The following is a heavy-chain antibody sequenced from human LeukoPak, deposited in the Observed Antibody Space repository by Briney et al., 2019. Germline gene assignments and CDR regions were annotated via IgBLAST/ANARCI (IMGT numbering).Heavy chain of an antibody. V-gene: IGHV1-46*01. CDR2: INPSGGRA. Sequence: ASVKVSCKASGYTFTSLYMHWVRQAPGQGLEWMGIINPSGGRASYAQKFQGRVTMTRDTSTSTVYMELSSLRSEDTAVYYCARAVVVAATLVAYFDYWGQGTLVTVSS. CDR1: GYTFTSLY. D-gene: IGHD2-15*01. J-gene: IGHJ4*02. CDR3: ARAVVVAATLVAYFDY.